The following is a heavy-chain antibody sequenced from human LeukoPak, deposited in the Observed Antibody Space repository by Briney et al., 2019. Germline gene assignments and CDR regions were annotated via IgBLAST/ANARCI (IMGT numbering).Heavy chain of an antibody. J-gene: IGHJ4*02. V-gene: IGHV3-11*04. CDR3: ARDPGYCTNGVCPYYFDY. Sequence: GGSLRLSCAASGFTFSDYYMSWIRQAQGKGLEWVSYIGSSGTNIYYADSVKGRFTISRDNAKNSLYLQMNSLRAEDTAVYYCARDPGYCTNGVCPYYFDYWGQGTLVTVSS. D-gene: IGHD2-8*01. CDR2: IGSSGTNI. CDR1: GFTFSDYY.